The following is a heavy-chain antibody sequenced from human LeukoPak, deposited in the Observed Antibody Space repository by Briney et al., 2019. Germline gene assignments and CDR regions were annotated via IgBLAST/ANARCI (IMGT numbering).Heavy chain of an antibody. CDR3: ASDSGWYSFDY. CDR2: INPDSGGT. Sequence: ASVKVSCKASEYTFTGYYMHWVRQAPGQGLEWMGWINPDSGGTDYAQNFQGRVTMTRDTSISTAYMELSRLRSDDTAVYYCASDSGWYSFDYWGQGTLVTVSS. V-gene: IGHV1-2*02. J-gene: IGHJ4*02. D-gene: IGHD6-19*01. CDR1: EYTFTGYY.